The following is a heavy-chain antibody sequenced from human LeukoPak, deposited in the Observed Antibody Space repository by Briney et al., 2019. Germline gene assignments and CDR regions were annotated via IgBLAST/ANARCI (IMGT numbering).Heavy chain of an antibody. CDR2: ISTRSGTYT. J-gene: IGHJ5*02. CDR1: RLTFSSYS. D-gene: IGHD3-22*01. Sequence: GGSLRLSCAASRLTFSSYSFHWVRQAPGKGLEWVSSISTRSGTYTYYADSVKGRFIISRDNAKNSLYLQMNSLRSDDTAVYYCASSGAISMIRNNWFDPWGQGTLVTVSA. V-gene: IGHV3-21*01. CDR3: ASSGAISMIRNNWFDP.